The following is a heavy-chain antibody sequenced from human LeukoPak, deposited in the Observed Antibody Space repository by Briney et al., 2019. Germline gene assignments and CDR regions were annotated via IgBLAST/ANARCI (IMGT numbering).Heavy chain of an antibody. CDR3: VRQGGGDNCR. CDR2: MYPWGSA. CDR1: GFSFSNYG. V-gene: IGHV3-66*02. Sequence: PGGSLRLSCAGSGFSFSNYGVPWVRQAPGKGLEWVSIMYPWGSAFYTDSVKGRFTVTRDESKNMMFLQMNTLRPDDTAMYYCVRQGGGDNCRWGQGALVTVSS. D-gene: IGHD4-23*01. J-gene: IGHJ4*01.